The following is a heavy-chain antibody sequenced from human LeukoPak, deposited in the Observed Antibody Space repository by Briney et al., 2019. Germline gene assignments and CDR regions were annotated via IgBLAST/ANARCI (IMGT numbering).Heavy chain of an antibody. J-gene: IGHJ4*02. V-gene: IGHV3-53*01. CDR1: GFTVSSTY. Sequence: GRSLRPSCAASGFTVSSTYMSGVGKGPGKGLEWVSDINSGGSTYYADPVKGRSTIPRANPKTTLYLQMNSRRPEDTAVYYCARDSGYGLDYCGQGTLVTVYS. D-gene: IGHD5-18*01. CDR3: ARDSGYGLDY. CDR2: INSGGST.